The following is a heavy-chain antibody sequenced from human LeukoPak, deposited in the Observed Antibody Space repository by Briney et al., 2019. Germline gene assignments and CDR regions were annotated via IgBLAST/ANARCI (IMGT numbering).Heavy chain of an antibody. D-gene: IGHD3-22*01. CDR3: ARPGSSGYYYRAYFDY. Sequence: PSETLSLTCAVYGGSFSGYYWSWIRQPPGKGLEWIGEINHSGSTNYNPSLKSRVTISVDTSKNQFSLKLSSVTAADTAVYYCARPGSSGYYYRAYFDYWGQGTLVTVSS. CDR1: GGSFSGYY. J-gene: IGHJ4*02. CDR2: INHSGST. V-gene: IGHV4-34*01.